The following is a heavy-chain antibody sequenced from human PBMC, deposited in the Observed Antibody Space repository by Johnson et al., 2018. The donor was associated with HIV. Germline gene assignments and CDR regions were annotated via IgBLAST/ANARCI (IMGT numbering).Heavy chain of an antibody. D-gene: IGHD3-16*01. J-gene: IGHJ3*02. CDR3: VKDQNYGSSLLFFDI. CDR1: GFTFSTYA. CDR2: ISYDGSYK. V-gene: IGHV3-30*04. Sequence: QVQLVESGGGVVQPGRSLRLSCAASGFTFSTYAMHWVRQAPGKGLEWVAVISYDGSYKYYADSVKGRFTISRDNSKNTLYLQMNSLRAEDTAVYYCVKDQNYGSSLLFFDIWGQGTMVTVSS.